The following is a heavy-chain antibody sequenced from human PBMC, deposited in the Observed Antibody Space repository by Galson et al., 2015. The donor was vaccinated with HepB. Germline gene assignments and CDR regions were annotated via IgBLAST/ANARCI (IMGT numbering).Heavy chain of an antibody. D-gene: IGHD3-3*01. V-gene: IGHV1-69*13. CDR1: GGTFSSYA. CDR3: ARIYDFWSGYLDY. Sequence: SVKVSCKASGGTFSSYAISWVRQAPGQGLEWMGGIIPILGTANYAQKFQGRVTITADESTSTAYMELSSLRSEDTAVYYCARIYDFWSGYLDYWGQGTLVTVSS. CDR2: IIPILGTA. J-gene: IGHJ4*02.